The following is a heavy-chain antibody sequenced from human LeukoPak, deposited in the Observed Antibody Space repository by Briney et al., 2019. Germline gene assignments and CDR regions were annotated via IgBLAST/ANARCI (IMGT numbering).Heavy chain of an antibody. D-gene: IGHD6-13*01. J-gene: IGHJ5*02. Sequence: ASVKVSCKVSGYTLTELSMHWVRQAPGKGLEWMGGFDPEDGETIYAQKFQGRVTMTEDTSTDQANMELNTHRYEDTALYYCATLLGQQLVRGGFDPWGQGTLVTVSS. V-gene: IGHV1-24*01. CDR1: GYTLTELS. CDR3: ATLLGQQLVRGGFDP. CDR2: FDPEDGET.